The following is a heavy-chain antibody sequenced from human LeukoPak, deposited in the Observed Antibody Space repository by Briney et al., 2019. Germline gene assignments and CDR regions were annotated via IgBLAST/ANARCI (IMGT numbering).Heavy chain of an antibody. V-gene: IGHV3-15*01. J-gene: IGHJ4*02. CDR2: IKSKTDGGTT. CDR3: TAYYDSSGYPILFDY. CDR1: GFTFSNAW. D-gene: IGHD3-22*01. Sequence: GGSLRLSCAASGFTFSNAWMSWVRQAPGKGLEWVGRIKSKTDGGTTDYAAPVKGRFTISRDDSKNTLYLQMNSLKTEDTAVYYCTAYYDSSGYPILFDYWGQGTLVTVSS.